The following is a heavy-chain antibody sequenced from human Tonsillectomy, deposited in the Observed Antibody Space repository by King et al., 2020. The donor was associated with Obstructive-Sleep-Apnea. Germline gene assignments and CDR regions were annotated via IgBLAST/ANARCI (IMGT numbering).Heavy chain of an antibody. CDR2: MNPNSGNT. CDR3: ARDLYDSSGGWLDP. CDR1: GYTFTVYD. Sequence: QLVQSGAEVKKPGASVKVSCKASGYTFTVYDIIWVRQATGQGLEWMGWMNPNSGNTVYAQKFQGRVTMTRNTSISTAYMELSSLRAEDTAVYYCARDLYDSSGGWLDPWGQGTLVTVSS. V-gene: IGHV1-8*01. J-gene: IGHJ5*02. D-gene: IGHD3-22*01.